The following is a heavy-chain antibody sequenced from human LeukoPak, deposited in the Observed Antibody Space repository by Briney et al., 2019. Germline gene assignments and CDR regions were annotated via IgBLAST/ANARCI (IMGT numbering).Heavy chain of an antibody. CDR1: GFTFSDYY. D-gene: IGHD4-11*01. V-gene: IGHV3-11*06. Sequence: GGSLRLSCAASGFTFSDYYMSWIRQAPGKGLEWVSYISSSSSYTNYADSVKGRFTISRDNAKNSLYLQMNSLRAEDTAVYYCARAPHYSNYGPYYYGMDVWGQGTTVTVSS. CDR2: ISSSSSYT. J-gene: IGHJ6*02. CDR3: ARAPHYSNYGPYYYGMDV.